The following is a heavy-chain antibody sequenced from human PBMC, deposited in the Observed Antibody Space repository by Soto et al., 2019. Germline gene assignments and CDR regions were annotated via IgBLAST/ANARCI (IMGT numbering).Heavy chain of an antibody. CDR1: GGSVSGYY. Sequence: SETLSLTCTVSGGSVSGYYWSWIRQPPGKGLEWIAYIHYTGSSNSNPSLESRVTMSVDTSKNQFSLKLSSVTAADTAVYYCARHSNEYIKSLDYRGKCTLVTVAA. D-gene: IGHD1-1*01. CDR2: IHYTGSS. V-gene: IGHV4-59*08. CDR3: ARHSNEYIKSLDY. J-gene: IGHJ4*02.